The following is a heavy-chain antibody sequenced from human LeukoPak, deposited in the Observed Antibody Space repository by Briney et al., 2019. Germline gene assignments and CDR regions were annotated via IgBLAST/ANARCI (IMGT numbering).Heavy chain of an antibody. J-gene: IGHJ4*02. D-gene: IGHD2-15*01. V-gene: IGHV3-7*01. Sequence: PGGSLRLSCAASGFTFSSYWMSWVRQAPGKGLEWVANIKQDGSEKYYVDSVKGRFTISRDNAKNSLYLQMNSLRAEGTAVYYCARDCSGGSCYERDFDYWGQGTLVTVSS. CDR1: GFTFSSYW. CDR3: ARDCSGGSCYERDFDY. CDR2: IKQDGSEK.